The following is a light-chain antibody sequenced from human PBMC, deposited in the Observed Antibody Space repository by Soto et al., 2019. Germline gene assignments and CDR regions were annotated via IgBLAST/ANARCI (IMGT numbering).Light chain of an antibody. Sequence: SYELTQPPSVSVAPGQTARLTCGGNNIAGKSVHWYQQKPGQAPVLVVYNDFDRPSGIPERFSGSKSGDTASLTVSGLQAEDEADYYCSSYAGNNNFVVFGGGTKLTVL. J-gene: IGLJ2*01. CDR1: NIAGKS. CDR2: NDF. CDR3: SSYAGNNNFVV. V-gene: IGLV3-21*02.